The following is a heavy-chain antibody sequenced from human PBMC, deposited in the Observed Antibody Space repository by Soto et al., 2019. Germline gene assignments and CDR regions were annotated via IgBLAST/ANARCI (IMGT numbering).Heavy chain of an antibody. CDR1: GGSISSSNW. CDR3: ARSIVVVVAATSGGNWFDP. CDR2: IYHSGST. D-gene: IGHD2-15*01. V-gene: IGHV4-4*02. J-gene: IGHJ5*02. Sequence: QVQLQESGPGLVKPSGALSLTCAVSGGSISSSNWWSWVRQPPGKGLEWIGEIYHSGSTNYNPSLKSRVTISVDKSKNQFSLKLSSVTAADTAVYYCARSIVVVVAATSGGNWFDPWGQGTLVTVSS.